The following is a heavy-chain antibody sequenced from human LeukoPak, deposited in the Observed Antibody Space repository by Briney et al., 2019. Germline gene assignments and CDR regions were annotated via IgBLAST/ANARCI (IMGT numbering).Heavy chain of an antibody. V-gene: IGHV3-7*03. CDR1: GFTFSSYW. CDR2: IKQDGSEK. CDR3: ARDAGYYDSSGYYYVLDY. J-gene: IGHJ4*02. D-gene: IGHD3-22*01. Sequence: GGSLRLSCAASGFTFSSYWMSWVRQAPGKGLEWVANIKQDGSEKYYVDSVKGRFTISRYNAKNSLYLQMNSLRAEDTAVYYCARDAGYYDSSGYYYVLDYWGQGTLVTVSS.